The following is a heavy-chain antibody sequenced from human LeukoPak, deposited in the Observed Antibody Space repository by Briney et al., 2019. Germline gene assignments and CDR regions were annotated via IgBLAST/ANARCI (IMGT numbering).Heavy chain of an antibody. Sequence: GASVKVSCKASVYTFTSYGISWVRQAPGQGLEWMGWISAYNGNTNYAQKLQGRVTMTTDTSTSTAYMELRSLRSDDTAVYYCARASEGMAADAFDYWGQGTLVTVSS. CDR3: ARASEGMAADAFDY. CDR2: ISAYNGNT. CDR1: VYTFTSYG. V-gene: IGHV1-18*01. D-gene: IGHD6-13*01. J-gene: IGHJ4*02.